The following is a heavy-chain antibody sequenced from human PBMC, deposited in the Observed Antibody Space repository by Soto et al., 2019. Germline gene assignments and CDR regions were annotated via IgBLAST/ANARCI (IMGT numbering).Heavy chain of an antibody. V-gene: IGHV4-59*01. Sequence: SETLSLTCTVSGGSISSYYWSWIRQPPGKGLEWIGYIYYSGSTNYNPSLKSRVTISVDTSKNQFSLKLSSVTAADTAVYYCARDTHDFWSGPGTTNWFDPWGQGTLVTVSS. CDR2: IYYSGST. CDR3: ARDTHDFWSGPGTTNWFDP. CDR1: GGSISSYY. D-gene: IGHD3-3*01. J-gene: IGHJ5*02.